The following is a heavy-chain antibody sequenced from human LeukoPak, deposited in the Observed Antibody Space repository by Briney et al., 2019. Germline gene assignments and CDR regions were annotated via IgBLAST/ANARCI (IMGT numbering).Heavy chain of an antibody. Sequence: GGSLRLSCVASGFTFRTYNMNWVRQAPGKGLEWVSFISKTAANIYYGNAVRGRFTISRDNATNSIHLQMSSLRVEDSAVYYCVRGDGDLFDFWGQGTLVSVSA. CDR2: ISKTAANI. D-gene: IGHD4-17*01. J-gene: IGHJ4*02. V-gene: IGHV3-21*06. CDR1: GFTFRTYN. CDR3: VRGDGDLFDF.